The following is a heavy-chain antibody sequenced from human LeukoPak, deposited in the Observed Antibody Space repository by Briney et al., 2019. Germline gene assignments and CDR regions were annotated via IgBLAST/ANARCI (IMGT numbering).Heavy chain of an antibody. D-gene: IGHD3-9*01. CDR2: INHSGST. V-gene: IGHV4-34*01. Sequence: SETLSLTCAVYGGSFSGYYWSWIRQPPGKGLEWIGEINHSGSTNYNPSLKSRVTISVDTSKNQFSLKLSSVTAADTAVYYCAGGVLRYFPLRWFDPWGQGTLVTVSS. CDR1: GGSFSGYY. J-gene: IGHJ5*02. CDR3: AGGVLRYFPLRWFDP.